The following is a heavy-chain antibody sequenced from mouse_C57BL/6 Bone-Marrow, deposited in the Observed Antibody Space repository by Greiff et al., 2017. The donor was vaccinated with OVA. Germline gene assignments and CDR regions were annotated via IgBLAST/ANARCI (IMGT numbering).Heavy chain of an antibody. CDR2: ISSGGSYT. D-gene: IGHD2-13*01. CDR3: ARRGDPHYFDY. CDR1: GFTFSSYG. J-gene: IGHJ2*01. Sequence: EVKLMESGVYLVKPGGSLKLSCAASGFTFSSYGMSWVRQTPDKRLEWVATISSGGSYTYYPDSVKGRFTISRDNAKNTLYLQMSSLKSEDTAMYYCARRGDPHYFDYWGQGTTLTVSS. V-gene: IGHV5-6*02.